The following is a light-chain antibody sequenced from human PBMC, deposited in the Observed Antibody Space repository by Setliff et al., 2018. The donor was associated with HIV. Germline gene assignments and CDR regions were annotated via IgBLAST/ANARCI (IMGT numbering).Light chain of an antibody. J-gene: IGLJ1*01. CDR1: SSDIGVYNY. Sequence: QSALAQPASVSGSPGQSVSISCTGTSSDIGVYNYVSWYQQHPGRAPELMIYDVNKRPSGVPGRFSGSKSGNAASLTISGLRAEDEADYYCCSYAGTYTDVFGTGTKVTV. CDR2: DVN. V-gene: IGLV2-11*01. CDR3: CSYAGTYTDV.